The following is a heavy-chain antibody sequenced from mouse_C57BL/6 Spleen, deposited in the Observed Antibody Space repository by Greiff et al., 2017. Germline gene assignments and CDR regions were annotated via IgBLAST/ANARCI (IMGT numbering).Heavy chain of an antibody. Sequence: VQLQQPGAELVKPGASVKISCKASGYSFTDYNMNWVKQSNGKSLEWIGVINPNYGTTSYNQKFKGKATLTVDQSSSTAYMQLNSLTSEDSAVYYCARESSSNYTYWCFDVWGTETTLTVSS. CDR3: ARESSSNYTYWCFDV. CDR2: INPNYGTT. J-gene: IGHJ1*03. CDR1: GYSFTDYN. D-gene: IGHD2-5*01. V-gene: IGHV1-39*01.